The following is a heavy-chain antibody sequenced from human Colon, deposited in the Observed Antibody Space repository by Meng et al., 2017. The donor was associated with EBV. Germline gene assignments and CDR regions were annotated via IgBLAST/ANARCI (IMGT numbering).Heavy chain of an antibody. Sequence: QVQLPQGGAGLLKPPETLSRSCAVYGGSFRDYYWTWIRHPPGKGLEWIGEIDHRGNTKYNPSLKSRVTISLDTSKKQFSLKVSSVTAADSAVYYCARRGPSGNFSPWSQGALVTVSS. CDR3: ARRGPSGNFSP. CDR2: IDHRGNT. D-gene: IGHD3-10*01. V-gene: IGHV4-34*01. CDR1: GGSFRDYY. J-gene: IGHJ5*02.